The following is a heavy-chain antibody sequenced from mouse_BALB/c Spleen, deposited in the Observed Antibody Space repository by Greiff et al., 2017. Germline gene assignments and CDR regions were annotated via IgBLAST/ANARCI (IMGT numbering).Heavy chain of an antibody. J-gene: IGHJ4*01. D-gene: IGHD2-14*01. V-gene: IGHV3-2*02. CDR2: ISYSGST. CDR3: ASLGWGYPYYYAMDY. Sequence: VQLKESGPGLVKPSQSLSLTCTVTGYSITSDYAWNWIRQFPGNKLEWMGYISYSGSTSYNPSLKSRISITRDTSKNQFFLQLNSVTTEDTATYYCASLGWGYPYYYAMDYWGQGTSVTVSS. CDR1: GYSITSDYA.